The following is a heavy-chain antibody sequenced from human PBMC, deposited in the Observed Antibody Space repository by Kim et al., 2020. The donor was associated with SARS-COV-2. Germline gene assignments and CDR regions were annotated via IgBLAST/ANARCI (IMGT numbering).Heavy chain of an antibody. Sequence: GGSLRLSCAASGFTFSSSDMNWVRQAPGEGLEWLSHISSGGGIIDHAASVKGRFTISRDNSKKSLFLQMNSLRAEDTAVYYCARGGRYYGMDVWGHGTTVTVSS. CDR2: ISSGGGII. V-gene: IGHV3-48*03. CDR1: GFTFSSSD. J-gene: IGHJ6*02. CDR3: ARGGRYYGMDV.